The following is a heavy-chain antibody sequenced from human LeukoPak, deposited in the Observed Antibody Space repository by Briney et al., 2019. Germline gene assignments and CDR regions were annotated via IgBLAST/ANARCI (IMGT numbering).Heavy chain of an antibody. CDR3: ARVPLNYYYYMDV. J-gene: IGHJ6*03. CDR1: GFIFSNYW. V-gene: IGHV3-7*01. Sequence: PGGSLRLSCAASGFIFSNYWMSWVRQAPGKGLEWVANIKQDGSEKFYVDSVKGRFTISRDNATNSLYLQMNSLRAEDTAVYNCARVPLNYYYYMDVWGKGATVTVSS. CDR2: IKQDGSEK.